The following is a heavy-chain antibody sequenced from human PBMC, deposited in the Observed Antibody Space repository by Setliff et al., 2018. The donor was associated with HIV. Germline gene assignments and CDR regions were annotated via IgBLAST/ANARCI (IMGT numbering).Heavy chain of an antibody. Sequence: SETLSLTCTVSGGSISSYYWSWIRQPAGKGLEWIGEVNRGRRTNYNSSLKSRVTISVDTSKNQFSLKLSSVTAADTAVYYCARHPPSDYWGQGTLVTVSS. CDR1: GGSISSYY. J-gene: IGHJ4*02. CDR3: ARHPPSDY. V-gene: IGHV4-59*08. CDR2: VNRGRRT.